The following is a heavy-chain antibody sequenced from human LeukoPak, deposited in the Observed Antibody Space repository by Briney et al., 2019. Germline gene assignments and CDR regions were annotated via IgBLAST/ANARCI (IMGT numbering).Heavy chain of an antibody. V-gene: IGHV4-39*07. D-gene: IGHD6-13*01. Sequence: SETLSLTCTVSGGSISSNKYYWGWIRQPPGKGLEWIGSIYYSGSTYYNPSLKSRVTISVDTSKNQFSLKLSSVTAADTAVYYCARFERHSSWTSFDYWGQGTLVTVSS. J-gene: IGHJ4*02. CDR2: IYYSGST. CDR3: ARFERHSSWTSFDY. CDR1: GGSISSNKYY.